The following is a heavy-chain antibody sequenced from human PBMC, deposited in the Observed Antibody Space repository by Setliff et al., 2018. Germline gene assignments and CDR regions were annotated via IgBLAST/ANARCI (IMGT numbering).Heavy chain of an antibody. CDR2: MYSSGST. CDR3: ARYNPGSSAHWFDP. V-gene: IGHV4-39*07. D-gene: IGHD3-10*01. Sequence: SETLSLTCTVSGGPINSDRYYWGWIRQPPGKGLEWIGSMYSSGSTNYNPSLKSRVTISVDTSKNQFSLKLASVTAADTAVYYCARYNPGSSAHWFDPWGQGTLVTVSS. J-gene: IGHJ5*02. CDR1: GGPINSDRYY.